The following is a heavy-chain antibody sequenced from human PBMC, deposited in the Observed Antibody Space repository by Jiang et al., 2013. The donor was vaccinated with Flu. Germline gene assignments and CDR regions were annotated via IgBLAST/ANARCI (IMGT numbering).Heavy chain of an antibody. CDR3: ARPNIRGYSYGLGY. Sequence: GAEVKKPGASVKVSCKASGYTFTSYAMHWVRQAPGQRLEWMGWINVGNGNTKYSQKFQGRVTITRDTSASTAYMELSSLRSEDTAVYYCARPNIRGYSYGLGYWGQGTLVTVSS. J-gene: IGHJ4*02. D-gene: IGHD5-18*01. CDR1: GYTFTSYA. CDR2: INVGNGNT. V-gene: IGHV1-3*01.